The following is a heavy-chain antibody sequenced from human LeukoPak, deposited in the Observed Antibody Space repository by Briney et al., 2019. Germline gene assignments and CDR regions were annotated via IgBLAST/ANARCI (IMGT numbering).Heavy chain of an antibody. CDR2: ISYDGSNQ. CDR3: ARPYYDVLTAYYTVGIGY. CDR1: GFTFSSYG. J-gene: IGHJ4*02. D-gene: IGHD3-9*01. V-gene: IGHV3-30*03. Sequence: GGSLRLSCAASGFTFSSYGMHWVRQAPGKGLEWVAVISYDGSNQYYADSVKGRFTISRDNSKNTLYLQMNSLRAEDTAIYYCARPYYDVLTAYYTVGIGYWGQGTLVTVSS.